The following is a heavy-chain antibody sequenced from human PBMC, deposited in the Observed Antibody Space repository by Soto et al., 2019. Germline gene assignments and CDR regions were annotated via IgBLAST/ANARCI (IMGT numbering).Heavy chain of an antibody. V-gene: IGHV1-24*01. CDR3: ATFPPLIAARPGWFDP. CDR2: FDPEDGET. D-gene: IGHD6-6*01. Sequence: QVQLVQSGAEVKKPGASVKVSRKVSGYTLTELSMHWVRQAPGKGLEWMGGFDPEDGETIYAQKFQGRVTMTEDTSTDTAYMELSSLRSEDTAVYYCATFPPLIAARPGWFDPWGQGTLVTVSS. CDR1: GYTLTELS. J-gene: IGHJ5*02.